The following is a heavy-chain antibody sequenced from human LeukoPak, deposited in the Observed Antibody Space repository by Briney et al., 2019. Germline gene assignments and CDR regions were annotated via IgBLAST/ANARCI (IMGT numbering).Heavy chain of an antibody. V-gene: IGHV3-23*03. J-gene: IGHJ4*02. CDR2: IYSGGST. Sequence: GGSLRLSCAASGFTFDDYGMSWVRQAPGKGLEWVSVIYSGGSTYYADSVKGRFTISRDNSKNTLYLQMNSLRAEDTAVYYCAKAPVVTNGIFDYWGQGTLVTVSS. CDR3: AKAPVVTNGIFDY. CDR1: GFTFDDYG. D-gene: IGHD4-23*01.